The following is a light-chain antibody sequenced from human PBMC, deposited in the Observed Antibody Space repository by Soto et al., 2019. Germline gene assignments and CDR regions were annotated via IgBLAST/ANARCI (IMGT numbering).Light chain of an antibody. Sequence: SYELAQPPSVSVALGQTARITCGGNNIGSISVHWYQQTPGQAPVLVVYDDSGRPSGIPERFSGSNSGNTATLTISRVEAGDEADYYCQVWDSISDHYVFGTGTKVTVL. V-gene: IGLV3-21*02. CDR2: DDS. CDR3: QVWDSISDHYV. J-gene: IGLJ1*01. CDR1: NIGSIS.